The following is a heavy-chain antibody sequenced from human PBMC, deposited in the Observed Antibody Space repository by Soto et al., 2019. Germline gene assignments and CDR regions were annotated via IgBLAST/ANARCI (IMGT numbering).Heavy chain of an antibody. CDR2: IIPIFGTA. V-gene: IGHV1-69*13. J-gene: IGHJ4*02. CDR3: ARNSIQECSSTSCSTYYFDY. CDR1: GGTFSSYA. Sequence: ASVKVSCKASGGTFSSYAISWVRQAPGQGLEWMGGIIPIFGTANYAQKFQGRVTITADESTSTAYMELSSLRSEDTAVYYCARNSIQECSSTSCSTYYFDYWGQGTLVTVSS. D-gene: IGHD2-2*02.